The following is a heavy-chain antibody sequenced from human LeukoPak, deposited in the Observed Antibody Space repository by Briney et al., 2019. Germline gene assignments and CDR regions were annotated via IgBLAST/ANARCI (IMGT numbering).Heavy chain of an antibody. V-gene: IGHV4-30-2*01. CDR2: IYHSGST. J-gene: IGHJ3*02. CDR1: GGSFSGYY. Sequence: PSETLSLTCAVYGGSFSGYYWSWIRQPPEKGLEWIGYIYHSGSTYYNPSLKSRVTISVDRSKNQFSLKLSSVTAADTAVYYCARDSDYSDYAFDIWGQGTMVTVSS. CDR3: ARDSDYSDYAFDI. D-gene: IGHD4-11*01.